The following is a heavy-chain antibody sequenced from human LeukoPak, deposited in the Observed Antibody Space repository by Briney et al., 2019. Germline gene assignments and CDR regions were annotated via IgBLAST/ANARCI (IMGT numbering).Heavy chain of an antibody. CDR2: IKQDGSEK. V-gene: IGHV3-7*03. CDR3: ARDLNAFRTTVTTWALGY. J-gene: IGHJ4*02. CDR1: GFTFSSYW. D-gene: IGHD4-17*01. Sequence: WGSLRLSCAASGFTFSSYWMSWVRQAPGKGLEWVANIKQDGSEKYYVDSVKGRFTISRDNAKNSLYLQMNSLRAEDTAVYYCARDLNAFRTTVTTWALGYWGQGTLVTVSS.